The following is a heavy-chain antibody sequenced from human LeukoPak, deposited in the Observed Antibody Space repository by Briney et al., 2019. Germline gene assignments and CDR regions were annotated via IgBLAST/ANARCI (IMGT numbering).Heavy chain of an antibody. V-gene: IGHV1-69*13. J-gene: IGHJ6*02. CDR1: GYTFIGYH. CDR3: ARTYDYVWGSYRSRYYYYGMDV. Sequence: SVKVSCKASGYTFIGYHIHWVRQAPGQGLEWMGGIIPIFGTANYAQKFQGRVTITADESTSTAYMELSSLRSEDTAVYYCARTYDYVWGSYRSRYYYYGMDVWGQGTTVTVSS. D-gene: IGHD3-16*02. CDR2: IIPIFGTA.